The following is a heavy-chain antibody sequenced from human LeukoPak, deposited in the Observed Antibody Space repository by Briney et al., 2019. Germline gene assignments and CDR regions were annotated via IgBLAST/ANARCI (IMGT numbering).Heavy chain of an antibody. CDR3: VREDDAFDI. Sequence: PGGSLRLSCAASGFTFSDYAMHWVRQAPGKGLEWVAVFTSDGSDKYYVDSVKGRFTISRDNSKNTLFLQMNSLRAEDTAVYYCVREDDAFDIWGQGTMVTVPS. CDR1: GFTFSDYA. J-gene: IGHJ3*02. CDR2: FTSDGSDK. V-gene: IGHV3-30*04.